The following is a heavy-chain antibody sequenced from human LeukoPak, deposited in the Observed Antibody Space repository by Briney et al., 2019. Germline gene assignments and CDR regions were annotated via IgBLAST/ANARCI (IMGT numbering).Heavy chain of an antibody. V-gene: IGHV4-38-2*02. D-gene: IGHD2-2*01. CDR1: GYSISSGYY. CDR3: ASYNTAARVFDP. Sequence: SETLSLTCTVSGYSISSGYYWGWIRQPPGKGLEWIGSIYHSGSTYYNPSLKSRVTISVDTSKNQFSLKLSSVTAADTAVYYCASYNTAARVFDPWGQGTLVTVSS. CDR2: IYHSGST. J-gene: IGHJ5*02.